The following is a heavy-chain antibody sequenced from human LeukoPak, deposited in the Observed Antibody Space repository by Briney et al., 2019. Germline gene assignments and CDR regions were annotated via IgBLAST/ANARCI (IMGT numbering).Heavy chain of an antibody. D-gene: IGHD1-26*01. CDR1: GGTFSSYA. CDR3: ARDSGSYYVDWFDP. V-gene: IGHV1-69*05. J-gene: IGHJ5*02. CDR2: IIPIFGTA. Sequence: ASVKVSCKASGGTFSSYAISWVRQAPGRGLEWMGGIIPIFGTANYAQKFQGRATITTDESTSTAYMELSSLRSEDTAVYYCARDSGSYYVDWFDPWGQGTLVTVSS.